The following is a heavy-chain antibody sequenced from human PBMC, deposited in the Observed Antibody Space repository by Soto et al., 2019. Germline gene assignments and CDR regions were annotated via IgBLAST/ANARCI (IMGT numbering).Heavy chain of an antibody. CDR1: GYTFTSYD. V-gene: IGHV1-8*01. J-gene: IGHJ6*02. Sequence: QVQLVQSGAEVKKPGASVKVSCKASGYTFTSYDINWVRQATGQGLEWMGWMNPNSGNTGYAQKFQGRVTMTRNTSISTAYMELSSLRSEDTAVYYCARSGDYYDSSGGSYGMDVWGQGTTVTVSS. D-gene: IGHD3-22*01. CDR2: MNPNSGNT. CDR3: ARSGDYYDSSGGSYGMDV.